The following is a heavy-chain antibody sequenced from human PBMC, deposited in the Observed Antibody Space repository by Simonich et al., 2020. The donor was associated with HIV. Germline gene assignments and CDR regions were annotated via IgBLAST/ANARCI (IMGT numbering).Heavy chain of an antibody. CDR3: ARGLAGDAFDI. CDR2: INHSGST. CDR1: GGSFRRYY. V-gene: IGHV4-34*01. D-gene: IGHD6-19*01. J-gene: IGHJ3*02. Sequence: QVQLQQWGAGLLKPSETLSLTCAVYGGSFRRYYWSWIRQPPGKGLEWFGEINHSGSTNYNPSLKSRVTISVDTSKNQCSLKLSSVTAADTALYYCARGLAGDAFDIWGQGTMVTVSS.